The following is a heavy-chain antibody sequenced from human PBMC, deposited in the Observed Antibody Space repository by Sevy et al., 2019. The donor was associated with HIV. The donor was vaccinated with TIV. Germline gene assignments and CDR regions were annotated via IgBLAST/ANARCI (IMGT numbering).Heavy chain of an antibody. CDR3: ARFGRIAVAGTRGFSGMDV. CDR1: GGSFSGYY. D-gene: IGHD6-19*01. V-gene: IGHV4-34*01. Sequence: SETLSLTCAVYGGSFSGYYWSWIRQPPGKGLEWIGEINHSGSTNYNPSLKSRVTISVGTSKNQFSLKLSSVTAADTAVYYCARFGRIAVAGTRGFSGMDVWGQGTTVTVSS. CDR2: INHSGST. J-gene: IGHJ6*02.